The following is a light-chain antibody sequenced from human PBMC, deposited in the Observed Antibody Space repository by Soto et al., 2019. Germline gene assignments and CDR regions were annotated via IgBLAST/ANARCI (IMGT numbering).Light chain of an antibody. CDR3: LQFYNFSWT. V-gene: IGKV1-6*01. J-gene: IGKJ1*01. CDR1: QVIGND. Sequence: AIQMTQSPSSLSASVGDRVTISCRASQVIGNDLAWYQQKPGKAPRLLIFAASNLQSGVPSRFSGSGSGTDFTLTISRLQPEDFATYSCLQFYNFSWTFGQGTKVEI. CDR2: AAS.